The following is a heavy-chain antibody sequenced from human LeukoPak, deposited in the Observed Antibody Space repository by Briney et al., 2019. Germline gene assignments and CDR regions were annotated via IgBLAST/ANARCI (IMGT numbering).Heavy chain of an antibody. CDR3: AGGTDFWSGYSFDS. D-gene: IGHD3-3*01. Sequence: GGSLTLSCAASGFTVGDNCMTWVRQAPGKGLEWVSLIYSGGTTEYADSVKGRFSISRDISKNTLSLQLSSLRAEDTAVYYCAGGTDFWSGYSFDSWGQGTLVTVSS. CDR2: IYSGGTT. J-gene: IGHJ4*02. V-gene: IGHV3-53*01. CDR1: GFTVGDNC.